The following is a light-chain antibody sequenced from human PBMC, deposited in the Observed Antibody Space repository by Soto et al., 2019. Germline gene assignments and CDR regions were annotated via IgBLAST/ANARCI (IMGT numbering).Light chain of an antibody. CDR3: NQYQSSFT. CDR1: QNVSSSS. J-gene: IGKJ4*01. V-gene: IGKV3-20*01. Sequence: EIVLTQSPGTLSLSPGEGATLSCRASQNVSSSSLTWYQQKRGQAPRLLIYGASTRATGIPDRFSGSESGTDLTLTISILEPEDYAVYYCNQYQSSFTFGGGKKVEIK. CDR2: GAS.